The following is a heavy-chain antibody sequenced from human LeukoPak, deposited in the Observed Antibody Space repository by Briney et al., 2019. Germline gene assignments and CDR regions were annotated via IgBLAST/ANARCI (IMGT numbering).Heavy chain of an antibody. D-gene: IGHD3-16*01. V-gene: IGHV4-34*01. CDR1: GGSFSGYY. Sequence: PSETLSLTCAVYGGSFSGYYWSWIRQPPGKGLEWIGEINHSGSTNYNPSLKSRVTISVDTSKNQFSLKLSSVTAADTAVYYCMGATWESYFDYWGQGTLVTVSS. CDR2: INHSGST. CDR3: MGATWESYFDY. J-gene: IGHJ4*02.